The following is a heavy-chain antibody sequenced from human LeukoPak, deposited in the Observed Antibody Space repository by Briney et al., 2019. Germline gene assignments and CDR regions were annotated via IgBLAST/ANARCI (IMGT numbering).Heavy chain of an antibody. D-gene: IGHD1-26*01. V-gene: IGHV3-30-3*01. Sequence: GGSLRLSCAASGFTFSNYIMHWVRQAPGKGLECVAIISTDGSTTDYTDSVKGRFTISRDNSKNTLYLQMNSLRAEDTAVYYCAKARSGSYYYYGMDVWGQGTTVTVSS. J-gene: IGHJ6*02. CDR1: GFTFSNYI. CDR2: ISTDGSTT. CDR3: AKARSGSYYYYGMDV.